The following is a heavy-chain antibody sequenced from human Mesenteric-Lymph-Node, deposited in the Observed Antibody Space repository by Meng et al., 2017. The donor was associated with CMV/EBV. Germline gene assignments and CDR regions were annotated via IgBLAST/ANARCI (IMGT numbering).Heavy chain of an antibody. D-gene: IGHD3-16*01. CDR2: ISRSGDIT. CDR3: ARDGGY. CDR1: GFSFGDFY. Sequence: GESLKISCAASGFSFGDFYMAWIRQRPGKGLEWLSHISRSGDITYYIDSVKGRFTISRDNPKKSLYLQMDSLRVEDTAMYYCARDGGYWGQGTLVTVSS. V-gene: IGHV3-11*04. J-gene: IGHJ4*02.